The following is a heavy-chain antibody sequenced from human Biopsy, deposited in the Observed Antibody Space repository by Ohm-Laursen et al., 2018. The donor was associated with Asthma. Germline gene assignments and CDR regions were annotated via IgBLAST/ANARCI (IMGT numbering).Heavy chain of an antibody. D-gene: IGHD6-19*01. Sequence: SVKVSCKAPGGTFSNFAISWVRQAPGQGLEWLGGIMTVFGTTNYAQKFQGRVTITADESTSTAYMEVTRLRPEDTAIYYCARCQVGYSSGWSLLLKKIYYSGMDVWGQGTAVTVSS. CDR3: ARCQVGYSSGWSLLLKKIYYSGMDV. CDR2: IMTVFGTT. V-gene: IGHV1-69*13. J-gene: IGHJ6*02. CDR1: GGTFSNFA.